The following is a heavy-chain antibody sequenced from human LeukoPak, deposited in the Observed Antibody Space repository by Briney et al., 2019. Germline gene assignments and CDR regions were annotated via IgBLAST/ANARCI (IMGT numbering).Heavy chain of an antibody. J-gene: IGHJ4*02. Sequence: GRSLRLSCAASGFTFDDYAMHWVRQAPGKGLEWVSGISWNSGSIGYADSVKGRFTISRDNAKNSLYLQMNSLRAEDMALYYCAKDRVTIFGVVIDYWGQGTLVTVSS. CDR1: GFTFDDYA. V-gene: IGHV3-9*03. D-gene: IGHD3-3*01. CDR3: AKDRVTIFGVVIDY. CDR2: ISWNSGSI.